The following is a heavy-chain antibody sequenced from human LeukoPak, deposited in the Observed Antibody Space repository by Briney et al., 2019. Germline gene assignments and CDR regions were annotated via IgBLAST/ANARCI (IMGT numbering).Heavy chain of an antibody. Sequence: SETLSLTCTVSGGSISSYYWNWIRQPPGKGLEWIGYIYNSGSTNNNPSLKSRVTISVDTSKKQFSLKLSSVTAADTALYYCARKTPNGSGSYPFDYWGQGILVTVSS. J-gene: IGHJ4*02. CDR1: GGSISSYY. V-gene: IGHV4-59*01. CDR2: IYNSGST. D-gene: IGHD3-10*01. CDR3: ARKTPNGSGSYPFDY.